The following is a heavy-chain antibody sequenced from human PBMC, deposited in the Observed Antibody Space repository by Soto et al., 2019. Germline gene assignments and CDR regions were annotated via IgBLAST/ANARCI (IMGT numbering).Heavy chain of an antibody. CDR2: IYYSGST. V-gene: IGHV4-59*01. J-gene: IGHJ4*02. CDR1: GGSISSYY. D-gene: IGHD5-12*01. CDR3: ARGDIVATI. Sequence: NPSATLSLTCTVSGGSISSYYWSWIRQPPGKGMEWIGYIYYSGSTNYNPSLKSRVTISVDTSKNQFSLKLSSVTAAETAVYYCARGDIVATIWGQGTLVTVSS.